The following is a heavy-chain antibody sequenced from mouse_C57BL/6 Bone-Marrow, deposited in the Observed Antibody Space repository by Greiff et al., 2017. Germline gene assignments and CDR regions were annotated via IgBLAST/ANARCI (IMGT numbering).Heavy chain of an antibody. Sequence: EVNLVESGGDLVKPGGSLKLSCAASGFTFSSYGMSWVRQTPDKRLEWVATISSGGSYTYYPDSVKGRFTISRDNAKNTLYLQMSRLKSEDTAMYYCARHTMSTAWFAYWGQGTLVTVSA. CDR2: ISSGGSYT. D-gene: IGHD2-4*01. J-gene: IGHJ3*01. CDR1: GFTFSSYG. V-gene: IGHV5-6*01. CDR3: ARHTMSTAWFAY.